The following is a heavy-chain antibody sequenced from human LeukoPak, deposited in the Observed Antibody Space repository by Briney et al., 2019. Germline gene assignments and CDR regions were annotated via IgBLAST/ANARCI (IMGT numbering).Heavy chain of an antibody. CDR3: AREGGVGSSENDY. Sequence: GGSLRLSCSASGFTFSSYWVTWVRQAPGKGLEWVANVKQDGSEKNYVDSVKGRFTISRDNAKNSLYLQMNSLRVDDTAVYYCAREGGVGSSENDYWGQGTLVTVSS. D-gene: IGHD1-26*01. J-gene: IGHJ4*02. CDR1: GFTFSSYW. CDR2: VKQDGSEK. V-gene: IGHV3-7*01.